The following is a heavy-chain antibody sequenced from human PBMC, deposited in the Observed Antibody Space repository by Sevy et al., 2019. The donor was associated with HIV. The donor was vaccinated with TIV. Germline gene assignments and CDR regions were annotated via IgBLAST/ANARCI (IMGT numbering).Heavy chain of an antibody. V-gene: IGHV3-30-3*01. CDR3: ARDSVSAWEGATFGFDY. CDR2: ISYDGSNK. CDR1: GFTLSSYA. Sequence: GGSLRLSCTASGFTLSSYAMHWVRQAPGKGLEWVAVISYDGSNKYYAYSVKGRFTISRDNSKNTLYLQMNSLRAEDTAVYYCARDSVSAWEGATFGFDYWGQGTLVTVSS. J-gene: IGHJ4*02. D-gene: IGHD1-26*01.